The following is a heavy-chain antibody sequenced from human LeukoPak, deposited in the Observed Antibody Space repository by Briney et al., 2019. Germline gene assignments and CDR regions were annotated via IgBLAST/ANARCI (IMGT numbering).Heavy chain of an antibody. CDR3: ARDSYCSSTSCRLSHYYYYMDV. CDR1: GGTFSSYA. D-gene: IGHD2-2*01. V-gene: IGHV1-69*13. J-gene: IGHJ6*03. Sequence: AVTVSCKASGGTFSSYAISWVRQAPGQGLEGMGGIIPIFGTANYAQRFQGRVTITADESTSIAYMELSSLRSEDTAVYYCARDSYCSSTSCRLSHYYYYMDVWGKGTTVTVSS. CDR2: IIPIFGTA.